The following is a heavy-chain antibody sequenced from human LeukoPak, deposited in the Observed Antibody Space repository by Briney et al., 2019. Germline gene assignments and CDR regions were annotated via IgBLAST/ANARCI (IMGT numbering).Heavy chain of an antibody. CDR2: IYHSGST. CDR1: GGSISSSNW. D-gene: IGHD3-22*01. V-gene: IGHV4-4*02. J-gene: IGHJ4*02. Sequence: PSETLSLTCAVSGGSISSSNWWSWVRQPPGKGLEWVGEIYHSGSTNYNPSLKSRVTISVDKSKNQFSLKLSSVTAADTAVYYCASFYYDSSGYYYWGQGTRVTVSS. CDR3: ASFYYDSSGYYY.